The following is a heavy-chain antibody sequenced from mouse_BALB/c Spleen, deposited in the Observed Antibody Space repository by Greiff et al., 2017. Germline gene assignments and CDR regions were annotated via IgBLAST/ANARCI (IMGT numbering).Heavy chain of an antibody. CDR1: GYTFTSYT. CDR3: ARSGSPIYYDYDDYAMDY. V-gene: IGHV1-4*02. Sequence: VQLQQSAAELARPGASVKMSCKASGYTFTSYTMHWVKQRPGQGLEWIGYINPSSGYTEYNQKFKDKTTLTADKSSSTAYKQLSSLTSEDSAVYYWARSGSPIYYDYDDYAMDYWGQGTSVTVSS. D-gene: IGHD2-4*01. CDR2: INPSSGYT. J-gene: IGHJ4*01.